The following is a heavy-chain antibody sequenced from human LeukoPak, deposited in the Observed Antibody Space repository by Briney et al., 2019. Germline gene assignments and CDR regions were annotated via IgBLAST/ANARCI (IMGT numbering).Heavy chain of an antibody. Sequence: GGSLRLSCAASGFTFSTYAVSWVRQAPGKGLEWVSGTTASGGSTFYADSVKGHFTISKDNSKNTLYLQMNSLRAEDTAVYYCAKDQGVDTSPYFDYWGQGTLVTVSS. J-gene: IGHJ4*02. CDR3: AKDQGVDTSPYFDY. CDR1: GFTFSTYA. V-gene: IGHV3-23*01. D-gene: IGHD5-18*01. CDR2: TTASGGST.